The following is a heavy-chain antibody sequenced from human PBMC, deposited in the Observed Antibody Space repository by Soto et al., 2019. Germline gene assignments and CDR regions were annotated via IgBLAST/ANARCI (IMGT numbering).Heavy chain of an antibody. CDR3: ARDRGAVLKAFDI. Sequence: EVQLVESGGGLVKPGGSLRLSCAASGFTFSTYSMNWVRQAPGKGLEWVSSISSSSSYIYYADSVKGRFTISRDNTKNTLYLQMNSLRAEDTALYYCARDRGAVLKAFDIWGQGTMVTVSS. CDR2: ISSSSSYI. V-gene: IGHV3-21*01. J-gene: IGHJ3*02. CDR1: GFTFSTYS. D-gene: IGHD3-10*01.